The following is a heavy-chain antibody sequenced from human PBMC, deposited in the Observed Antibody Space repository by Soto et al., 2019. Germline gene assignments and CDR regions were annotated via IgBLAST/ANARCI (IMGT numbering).Heavy chain of an antibody. CDR3: ARGLTDILTGPPHFDY. J-gene: IGHJ4*02. V-gene: IGHV1-18*01. Sequence: QVQLVQSGAEVKKPGASVKVSCKASGYTFTSYGISWVRQAPGQGLEWMGWISAYNGNTNYAQKLQGRVTMTTDTXTXTAYMELRSLRSDDTAVYYCARGLTDILTGPPHFDYWGQGTLVTVSS. D-gene: IGHD3-9*01. CDR2: ISAYNGNT. CDR1: GYTFTSYG.